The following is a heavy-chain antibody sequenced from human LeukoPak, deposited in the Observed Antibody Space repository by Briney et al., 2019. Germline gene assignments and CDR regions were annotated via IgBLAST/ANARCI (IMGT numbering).Heavy chain of an antibody. CDR3: VKDVSSNWYSFDQ. Sequence: PGGSLRLSCAGIITDYGMSWVRHVPGTGLEWVAGVNCAGTNTHYAESVRGRFTISRDFADNSLYLQMNSLRDEDTAFYYCVKDVSSNWYSFDQWGQGTLVTVSS. CDR1: ITDYG. D-gene: IGHD1-1*01. V-gene: IGHV3-20*04. CDR2: VNCAGTNT. J-gene: IGHJ4*02.